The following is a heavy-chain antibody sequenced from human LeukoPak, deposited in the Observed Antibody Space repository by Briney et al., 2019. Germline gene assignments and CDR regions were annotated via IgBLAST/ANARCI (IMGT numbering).Heavy chain of an antibody. CDR2: IKQDGSEK. J-gene: IGHJ4*02. V-gene: IGHV3-7*01. Sequence: GGSLRLSCAASGFTFSNAWMSWVRQAPGKGLEWVANIKQDGSEKYYVDSVKGRFTISRDNAKNSLYLQMNSLRAEDTAVYYCARDMTSWYRPLDYWGQGTLVTVSS. D-gene: IGHD6-13*01. CDR1: GFTFSNAW. CDR3: ARDMTSWYRPLDY.